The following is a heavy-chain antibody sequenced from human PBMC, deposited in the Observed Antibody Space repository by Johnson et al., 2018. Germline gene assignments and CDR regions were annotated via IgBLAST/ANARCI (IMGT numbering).Heavy chain of an antibody. D-gene: IGHD2-21*02. Sequence: QVQLQQWGAGLLKPSETLSLTCAVYGGSFSGYYWSWIRQPPGKGLEWIGEINHSGSTNYNPPLKSRVTISVDTSKNQFSLKLSSVTAADTAVYYCARATAYYYMDVWGKGTTVTVSS. J-gene: IGHJ6*03. CDR2: INHSGST. CDR1: GGSFSGYY. CDR3: ARATAYYYMDV. V-gene: IGHV4-34*01.